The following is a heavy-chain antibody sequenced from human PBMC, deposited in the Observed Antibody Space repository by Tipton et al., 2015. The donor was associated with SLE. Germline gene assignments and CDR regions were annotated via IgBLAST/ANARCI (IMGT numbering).Heavy chain of an antibody. D-gene: IGHD6-13*01. V-gene: IGHV4-39*07. CDR2: IYYSGST. J-gene: IGHJ6*03. CDR1: GGSISSSSYY. Sequence: TLSLTCTVSGGSISSSSYYWGWIRQPPGKGLEWIGSIYYSGSTYYNPSPKSRVTISVDTSKNQFSLKLSSVTAADTAVYYCARGRAAADLYYYYYYMDVWGKGTTVTVSS. CDR3: ARGRAAADLYYYYYYMDV.